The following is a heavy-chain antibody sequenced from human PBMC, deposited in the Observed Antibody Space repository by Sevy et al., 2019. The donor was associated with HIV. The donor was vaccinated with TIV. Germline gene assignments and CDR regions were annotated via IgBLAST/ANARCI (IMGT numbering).Heavy chain of an antibody. J-gene: IGHJ6*03. CDR3: ARARRPETNYFCMDV. D-gene: IGHD3-3*01. CDR2: IYHSGTT. CDR1: GFSISNNFY. Sequence: SETLSLTCDVSGFSISNNFYWGWIRQPPGKGLEWIGSIYHSGTTYYSPSPNSRVTISVDMSNNQLALRLTSVTAADTAVYYCARARRPETNYFCMDVWGKGTTVTVSS. V-gene: IGHV4-38-2*01.